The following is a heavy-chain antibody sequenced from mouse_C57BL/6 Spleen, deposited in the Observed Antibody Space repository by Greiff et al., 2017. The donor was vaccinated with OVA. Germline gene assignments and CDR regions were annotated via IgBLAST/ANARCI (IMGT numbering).Heavy chain of an antibody. CDR1: GFTFSSYT. Sequence: EVQRVESGGGLVKPGGSLKLSCAASGFTFSSYTMSWVRQTPEKRLEWVATISGGGGNTYYPDSVKGRFTISRDNAKNTLYLQMSSLRSEDTALYYCARHGYDLGVMDYWGQGTSVTVSS. CDR2: ISGGGGNT. V-gene: IGHV5-9*01. CDR3: ARHGYDLGVMDY. D-gene: IGHD2-3*01. J-gene: IGHJ4*01.